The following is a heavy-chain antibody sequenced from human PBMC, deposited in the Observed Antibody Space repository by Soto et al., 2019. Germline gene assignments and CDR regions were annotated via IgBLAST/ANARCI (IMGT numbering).Heavy chain of an antibody. CDR1: GFTFSSHG. J-gene: IGHJ4*02. Sequence: QAQLVESGGGVVQPGRSLRLSCAASGFTFSSHGMHWVRQAPAKGLEWVAFIWYDGSQKNYVDSVKGRFTISRDNSKNTLDLQMNSLCVEDTAVYYCARFSGSNSAGTLDYWGQGTLVTVSS. V-gene: IGHV3-33*01. D-gene: IGHD1-26*01. CDR2: IWYDGSQK. CDR3: ARFSGSNSAGTLDY.